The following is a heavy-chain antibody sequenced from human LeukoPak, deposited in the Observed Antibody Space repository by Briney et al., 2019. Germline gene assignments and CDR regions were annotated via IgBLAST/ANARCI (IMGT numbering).Heavy chain of an antibody. D-gene: IGHD3-9*01. CDR1: GFTFSSYA. CDR2: ISGSGGST. CDR3: ATLHPGSYDILTGYSDY. V-gene: IGHV3-23*01. J-gene: IGHJ4*02. Sequence: GGSLRLSCAASGFTFSSYAMSWVRQAPGKGLGWVSAISGSGGSTYYADSVKGRFTISRDNSKNTLYLQMNSLRAEDTAVYYCATLHPGSYDILTGYSDYWGQGTLVTVSS.